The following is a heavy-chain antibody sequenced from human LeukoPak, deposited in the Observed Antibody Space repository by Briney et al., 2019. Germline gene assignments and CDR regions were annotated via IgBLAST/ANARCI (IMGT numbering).Heavy chain of an antibody. CDR2: ISSSSSYI. V-gene: IGHV3-21*04. D-gene: IGHD1-26*01. Sequence: GGSLRSSCAASEFTFRGYRRNWVRRPPGKGREWVSSISSSSSYIYYAASVKGRFTISRDNSKNTLYLQMNSLRAEDTAVYYCAKGGGSSPIDYWGQGTLVTVSS. J-gene: IGHJ4*02. CDR1: EFTFRGYR. CDR3: AKGGGSSPIDY.